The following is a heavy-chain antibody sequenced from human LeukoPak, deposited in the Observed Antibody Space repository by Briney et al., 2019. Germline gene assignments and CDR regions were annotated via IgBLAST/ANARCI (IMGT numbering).Heavy chain of an antibody. CDR1: GFTFSSYS. D-gene: IGHD3-22*01. Sequence: GGSLRLSCAASGFTFSSYSMNWVRQAPGKGLEWVSSISSSSSYIYYADSVKGRFTISRDNAKNSLYLQMNSLRAEDTAVYYCAKGFAMIVAQPPHYWGQGTLVTVSS. CDR3: AKGFAMIVAQPPHY. V-gene: IGHV3-21*04. J-gene: IGHJ4*02. CDR2: ISSSSSYI.